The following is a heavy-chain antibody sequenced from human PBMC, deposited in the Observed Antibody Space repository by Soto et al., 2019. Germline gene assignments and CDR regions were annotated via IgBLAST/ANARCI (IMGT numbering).Heavy chain of an antibody. J-gene: IGHJ4*02. V-gene: IGHV3-48*02. Sequence: EVQLLESGGGLVQPGGYLRLSCAASGFTLSSYSMHWVRQAPGKGLEWVSYISGSGGTIYYADSVKGRFTISRDNAKNSLAVQMNSLRDEDTAVYFCARETGLSSSGWSYYFDFWGQGTRVTVSS. CDR3: ARETGLSSSGWSYYFDF. CDR2: ISGSGGTI. D-gene: IGHD6-19*01. CDR1: GFTLSSYS.